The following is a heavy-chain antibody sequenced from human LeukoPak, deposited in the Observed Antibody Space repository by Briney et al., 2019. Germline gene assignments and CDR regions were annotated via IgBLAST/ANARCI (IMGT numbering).Heavy chain of an antibody. CDR2: INPTGGST. D-gene: IGHD6-13*01. CDR1: GYTFTSYY. Sequence: ASVKVSCKASGYTFTSYYIHWVRQAPGQGLEWMGIINPTGGSTTYAQMFQGRVTMTRDTSTSTVYMELSSLRSEDTAVYYCTRSYSSSWPFDYWGQGTLVTVSS. CDR3: TRSYSSSWPFDY. V-gene: IGHV1-46*01. J-gene: IGHJ4*02.